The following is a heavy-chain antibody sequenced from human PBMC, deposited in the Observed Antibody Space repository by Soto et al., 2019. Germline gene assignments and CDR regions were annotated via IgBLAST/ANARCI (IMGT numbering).Heavy chain of an antibody. J-gene: IGHJ5*02. V-gene: IGHV3-30-3*01. CDR2: ISHDGINK. CDR1: GFSFSSYA. CDR3: ARDMYSSVYFVKWFEP. Sequence: QVRLVESGGGVVQPGRSLRLSCTASGFSFSSYAMYWFRQPPGKGLEWVAVISHDGINKHYAYSVKGRVTVSRDNSNHSMDLQLNSLRGEDTAMYYCARDMYSSVYFVKWFEPWGQGTLVTVSS. D-gene: IGHD6-19*01.